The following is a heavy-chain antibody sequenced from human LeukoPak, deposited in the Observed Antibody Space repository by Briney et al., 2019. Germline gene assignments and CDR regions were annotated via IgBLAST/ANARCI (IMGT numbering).Heavy chain of an antibody. CDR1: GVSFTTYW. CDR3: AELGITMIGGV. CDR2: LNSDGSIT. J-gene: IGHJ6*04. Sequence: QSGGSLRLSCAASGVSFTTYWMHWVRQAPGKGLVWVSRLNSDGSITDYADSVKGRFTISRDNAKNSLYLQMNSLRAEDTAVYYCAELGITMIGGVWGKGTTVTISS. D-gene: IGHD3-10*02. V-gene: IGHV3-74*01.